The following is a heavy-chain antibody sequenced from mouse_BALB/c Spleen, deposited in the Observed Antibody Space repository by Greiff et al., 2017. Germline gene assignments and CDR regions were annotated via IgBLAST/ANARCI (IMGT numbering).Heavy chain of an antibody. CDR2: IWAGGST. CDR1: GFSLTSYG. V-gene: IGHV2-9*02. CDR3: ARDHRALYAMDY. Sequence: VQGVESGPGLVAPSQSLSITCTVSGFSLTSYGVHWVRQPPGKGLEWLGVIWAGGSTNYNSALMSRLSISKDNSKSQVFLKMNSLQTDDTAMYYCARDHRALYAMDYWGQGTSVTVSS. D-gene: IGHD3-1*01. J-gene: IGHJ4*01.